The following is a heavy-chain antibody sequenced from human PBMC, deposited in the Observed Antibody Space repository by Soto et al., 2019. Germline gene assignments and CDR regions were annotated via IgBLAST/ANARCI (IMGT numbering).Heavy chain of an antibody. Sequence: QVQLVQSGAEVKKPGSSVKVSCKASGGTFSSYAISWVRQAPGQGLEWMGGIIPIFGTANYAQKFQGRVTIAGDESTSTAYMGLCSLSSEETAGYYCARDSPDYYCSGSYYKYWGQGTLVTVSS. J-gene: IGHJ4*02. CDR3: ARDSPDYYCSGSYYKY. V-gene: IGHV1-69*12. CDR1: GGTFSSYA. D-gene: IGHD3-10*01. CDR2: IIPIFGTA.